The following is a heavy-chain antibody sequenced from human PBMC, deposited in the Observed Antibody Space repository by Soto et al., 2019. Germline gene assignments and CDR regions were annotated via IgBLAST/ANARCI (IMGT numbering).Heavy chain of an antibody. J-gene: IGHJ4*02. CDR1: GYTFTSYG. CDR3: ARGRYGDY. CDR2: ISAHKGNT. V-gene: IGHV1-18*01. D-gene: IGHD1-1*01. Sequence: QFHLVQSGAEVKKPGASVKVSCKASGYTFTSYGITWVRQASGQGLAWMGWISAHKGNTDYAQKLKGRVIVTRDTSTSTAYLELRSLRSDDTAVYYCARGRYGDYWGQGALVTVSS.